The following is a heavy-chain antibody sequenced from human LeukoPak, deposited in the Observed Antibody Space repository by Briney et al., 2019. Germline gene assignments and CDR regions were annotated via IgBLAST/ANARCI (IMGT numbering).Heavy chain of an antibody. V-gene: IGHV3-33*01. Sequence: GGSLRLSCAASGFTFSGYGMHWVRQAPGKGLEWVAVIWYDGSNKYYADSVKGRFTISRDNSKNTLYLQMNSLRAEDTAVYYCQLSYYDSSGPSYYFDYWGQGTLVTVSS. CDR2: IWYDGSNK. CDR3: QLSYYDSSGPSYYFDY. CDR1: GFTFSGYG. J-gene: IGHJ4*02. D-gene: IGHD3-22*01.